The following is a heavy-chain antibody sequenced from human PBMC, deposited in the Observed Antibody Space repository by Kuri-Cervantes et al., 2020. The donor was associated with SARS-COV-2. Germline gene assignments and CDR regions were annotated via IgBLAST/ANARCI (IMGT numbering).Heavy chain of an antibody. J-gene: IGHJ4*02. CDR2: ISSSGSTI. D-gene: IGHD3-10*01. CDR1: GFTFSYYG. Sequence: GGSLRLSCAASGFTFSYYGMHWVRQAPGKGLEWVSYISSSGSTIYYADSVKGRFTISRDNAKNSLYLQMNSLRAEDTAVYYCARVGGGYGSGSYVGGFDYWGQGTLVTVSS. CDR3: ARVGGGYGSGSYVGGFDY. V-gene: IGHV3-48*04.